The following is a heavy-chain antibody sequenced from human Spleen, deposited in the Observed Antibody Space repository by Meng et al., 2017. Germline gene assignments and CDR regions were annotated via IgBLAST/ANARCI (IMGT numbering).Heavy chain of an antibody. V-gene: IGHV1-2*06. CDR2: INPNSGGT. J-gene: IGHJ6*02. CDR3: ARDGPYYDSSGYYYYYYGMDV. Sequence: ASVKVSCKASGYTFTGYGFSWVRQAPGQGLEWMGRINPNSGGTNYAQKFQGRVTMTRDTSISTAYMELSRLRSDDTAVYYCARDGPYYDSSGYYYYYYGMDVWGQGTTVTVSS. D-gene: IGHD3-22*01. CDR1: GYTFTGYG.